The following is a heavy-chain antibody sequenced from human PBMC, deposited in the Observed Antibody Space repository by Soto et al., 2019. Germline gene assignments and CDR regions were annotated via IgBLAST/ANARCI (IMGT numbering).Heavy chain of an antibody. D-gene: IGHD1-26*01. V-gene: IGHV4-30-2*01. J-gene: IGHJ5*02. CDR3: ARTPTP. CDR2: IYHSGST. Sequence: SETLSLTCAVSVGSISSGGYSWSWIRQPPGKGLEWIGYIYHSGSTYYNPSLKSRVTISVDRSKNQFSLKLSSVTAADTAVYYCARTPTPWGQGTLVTVSS. CDR1: VGSISSGGYS.